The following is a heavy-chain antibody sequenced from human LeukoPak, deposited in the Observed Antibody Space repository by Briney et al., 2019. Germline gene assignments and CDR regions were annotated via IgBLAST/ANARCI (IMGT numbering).Heavy chain of an antibody. CDR2: IWYDGSNK. CDR3: ARGYNSYGSRYYFDY. J-gene: IGHJ4*02. V-gene: IGHV3-33*01. D-gene: IGHD5-18*01. Sequence: PGRSLRLSCAASGFTFSSYGMHWVRQAPGKGLEGVAVIWYDGSNKYCADSVKGRFTISRDNSKNTLYLQMNSLRAEDTAVYYCARGYNSYGSRYYFDYWGQGTLVTVSS. CDR1: GFTFSSYG.